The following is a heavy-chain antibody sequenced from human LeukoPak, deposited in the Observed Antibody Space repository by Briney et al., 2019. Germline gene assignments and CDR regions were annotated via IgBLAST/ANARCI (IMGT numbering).Heavy chain of an antibody. CDR3: ARGKVVAGTPGQNSWDY. Sequence: SETLSLTCAVYGGSFSGYYWSWIRQPPGKGLEWIGYFYNSGRSTYNPSLKSRVTISADTSKNHFSLKLNSVTTADTAVYYCARGKVVAGTPGQNSWDYWGQGTLVTVSS. J-gene: IGHJ4*02. V-gene: IGHV4-34*01. D-gene: IGHD6-19*01. CDR2: FYNSGRS. CDR1: GGSFSGYY.